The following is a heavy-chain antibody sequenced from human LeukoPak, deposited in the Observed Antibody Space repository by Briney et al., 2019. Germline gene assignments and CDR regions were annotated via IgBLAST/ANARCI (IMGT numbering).Heavy chain of an antibody. CDR2: ISSGSGYI. V-gene: IGHV3-21*01. CDR3: ASGTTGTTGFNY. J-gene: IGHJ4*02. D-gene: IGHD1-7*01. CDR1: GFTFSSYT. Sequence: GSLRLSCTASGFTFSSYTMNWVRQAPGKGLEWLSSISSGSGYIFYADSMKGRFTISRDNAKNSLNLQMSSLRAEDTAVYYCASGTTGTTGFNYWGQGTLVTVSS.